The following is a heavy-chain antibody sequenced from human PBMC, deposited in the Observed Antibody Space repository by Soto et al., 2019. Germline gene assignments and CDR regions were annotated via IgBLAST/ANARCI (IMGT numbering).Heavy chain of an antibody. D-gene: IGHD3-16*02. CDR2: INQDGSEK. CDR3: ARTWLSVTGYYYYGMDV. CDR1: GFTFRTYW. J-gene: IGHJ6*02. Sequence: EVQLVESGGGLVQPGGSLRLSCAASGFTFRTYWMSWVRQAPGKGLEWVANINQDGSEKNYVDSVKGRFSISRDNAKNSLYLQMNSLRAEDTAVYYCARTWLSVTGYYYYGMDVWGQGTTVTVSS. V-gene: IGHV3-7*01.